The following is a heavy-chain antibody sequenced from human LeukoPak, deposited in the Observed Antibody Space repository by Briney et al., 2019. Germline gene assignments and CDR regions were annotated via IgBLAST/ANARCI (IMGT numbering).Heavy chain of an antibody. CDR3: ARANSGYDSFDY. D-gene: IGHD5-12*01. V-gene: IGHV3-48*01. J-gene: IGHJ4*02. CDR1: GFTFNGYG. CDR2: ISSISSTI. Sequence: PGGSLRLSCTASGFTFNGYGMNWVRQAPGKGLEWVSYISSISSTIYYSDSVKGRFTISRDNSKNTLYLQMNSLRAEDTAVYYCARANSGYDSFDYWGQGTLVTVSS.